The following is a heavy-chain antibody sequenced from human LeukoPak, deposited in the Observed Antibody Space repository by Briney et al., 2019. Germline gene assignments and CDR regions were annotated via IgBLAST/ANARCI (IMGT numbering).Heavy chain of an antibody. CDR1: GFTFSSYP. J-gene: IGHJ5*01. CDR2: ISGSGRNT. Sequence: TGGSLRLSCAASGFTFSSYPMSWVRQAPGKGLEWVSGISGSGRNTYSADSVTGRVIISRDNSKNTLYLQMNSLRAEDTAVYYCAREATMVRGVITFYDSWGHGTLVTVSS. D-gene: IGHD3-10*01. V-gene: IGHV3-23*01. CDR3: AREATMVRGVITFYDS.